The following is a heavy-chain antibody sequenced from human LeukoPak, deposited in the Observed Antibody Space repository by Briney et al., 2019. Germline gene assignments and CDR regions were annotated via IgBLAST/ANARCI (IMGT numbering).Heavy chain of an antibody. D-gene: IGHD1-7*01. CDR1: GFTFSNYW. CDR3: ASRAGKPGNTPWCFDY. Sequence: GGSLRLSCAASGFTFSNYWMTWVRQAPGKGPEWVANIKQDGSERNYVDSVKGRFTIARDSTENSLYLQMTSLRGEDTAVYYCASRAGKPGNTPWCFDYWGQGALVTVSS. V-gene: IGHV3-7*01. J-gene: IGHJ4*02. CDR2: IKQDGSER.